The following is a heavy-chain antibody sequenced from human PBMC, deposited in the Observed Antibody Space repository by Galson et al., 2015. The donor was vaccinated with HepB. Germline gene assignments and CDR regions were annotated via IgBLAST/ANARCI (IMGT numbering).Heavy chain of an antibody. V-gene: IGHV1-46*01. CDR1: GYTFTSYY. J-gene: IGHJ3*02. D-gene: IGHD3-16*01. Sequence: SVKVSCKASGYTFTSYYVHWVRQAPGQGLEWMGIINPSGGSTSYAQKFQGRVTMTRDTSTSTVYMELSSLRSEDTAVYYCAASEIWGAAFDIWGQGTMVTVSS. CDR3: AASEIWGAAFDI. CDR2: INPSGGST.